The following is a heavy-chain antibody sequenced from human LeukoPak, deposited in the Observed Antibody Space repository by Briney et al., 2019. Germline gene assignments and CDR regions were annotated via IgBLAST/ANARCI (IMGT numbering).Heavy chain of an antibody. V-gene: IGHV3-23*01. Sequence: PGGCLRLSCAASGFTFSSHAMSWVRPAPGKGLAWVSAISGSGGSTYYADSVKGRFTISRDKSKNTLYLQTNSLRAEDTAVYYCAKGLAVAGHFDYWGQGTLVTVSS. CDR2: ISGSGGST. D-gene: IGHD6-19*01. CDR1: GFTFSSHA. J-gene: IGHJ4*02. CDR3: AKGLAVAGHFDY.